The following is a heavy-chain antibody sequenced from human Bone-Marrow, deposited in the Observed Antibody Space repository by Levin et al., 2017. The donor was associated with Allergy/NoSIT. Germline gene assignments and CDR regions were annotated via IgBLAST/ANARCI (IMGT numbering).Heavy chain of an antibody. Sequence: SETLSLTCAVSGGSISGDYWWTWVRLPPGKGLEWIAEIYQSGRTAHNPRTAYNPSLKSRLTIPMDSSKNQFSLELRSVTAADSALYYCARRRVRDAAGGLDGWGQGSTVAVSS. CDR1: GGSISGDYW. J-gene: IGHJ6*02. V-gene: IGHV4-4*02. D-gene: IGHD3-10*01. CDR3: ARRRVRDAAGGLDG. CDR2: IYQSG.